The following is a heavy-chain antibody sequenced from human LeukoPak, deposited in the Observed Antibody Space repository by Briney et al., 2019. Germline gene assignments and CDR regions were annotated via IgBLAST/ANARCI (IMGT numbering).Heavy chain of an antibody. CDR3: AGDLPQYYYDSSGYFDI. J-gene: IGHJ3*02. Sequence: SETLSLTCTVSGVSIISYYWSWIRQPPGKGLEWIGYIYYTGSTNYNPSLKSRVTISVDTSKNQFSLKLSSVTAADTAVYYCAGDLPQYYYDSSGYFDIWGQGTMVTVSS. V-gene: IGHV4-59*01. CDR1: GVSIISYY. D-gene: IGHD3-22*01. CDR2: IYYTGST.